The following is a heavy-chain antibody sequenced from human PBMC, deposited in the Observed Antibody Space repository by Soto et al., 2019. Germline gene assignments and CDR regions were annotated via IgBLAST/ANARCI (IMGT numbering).Heavy chain of an antibody. J-gene: IGHJ1*01. CDR2: ISGSGGST. CDR1: GFTFSNYG. D-gene: IGHD2-15*01. V-gene: IGHV3-23*01. Sequence: GGSLRLSCAASGFTFSNYGMSWVRQAPGKGLEWVSVISGSGGSTYYADSVKGRFTLSRDNSKNTVYLQMNSLRAEDTAVYYCAKDSPVGVPLLRDLHDWGQGTLVTVSS. CDR3: AKDSPVGVPLLRDLHD.